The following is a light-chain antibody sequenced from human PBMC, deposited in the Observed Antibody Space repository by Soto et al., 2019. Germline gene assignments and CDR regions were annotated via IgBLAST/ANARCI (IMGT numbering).Light chain of an antibody. Sequence: QPVLTQAPSASASLGASVTHTCTLSSGYSNYKVDWYQQRPGKGPRFVMRVGTGGIVGSKGDGIPDRFSVLGSGLNRYLTINNIQEENESDYYCGADHGGGSNIVYVFGTGTKLTVL. J-gene: IGLJ1*01. V-gene: IGLV9-49*01. CDR2: VGTGGIVG. CDR3: GADHGGGSNIVYV. CDR1: SGYSNYK.